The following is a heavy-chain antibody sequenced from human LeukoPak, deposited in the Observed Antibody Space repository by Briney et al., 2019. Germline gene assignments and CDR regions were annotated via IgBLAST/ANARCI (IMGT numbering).Heavy chain of an antibody. CDR3: ARETYSGSPRVSSY. D-gene: IGHD1-26*01. V-gene: IGHV3-48*04. CDR1: GFTFGSYS. J-gene: IGHJ4*02. Sequence: GGSLRLSCAASGFTFGSYSMNWVRQAPGKGLEWVSYISSSSSTIYYADSVKGRFTISRDNAKNSLYLQMNSLRAEDTAVYYCARETYSGSPRVSSYWGQGTLVTVSS. CDR2: ISSSSSTI.